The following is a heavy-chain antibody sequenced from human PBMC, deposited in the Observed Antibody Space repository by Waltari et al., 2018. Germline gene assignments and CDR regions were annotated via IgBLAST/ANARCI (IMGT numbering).Heavy chain of an antibody. D-gene: IGHD3-3*01. J-gene: IGHJ6*02. Sequence: QVQLQESGPGLVKPSETLSLTCPVSGGSISSYYWSWIRQPPGKGLEWIGYIYYSGSTNYNPSLKSRVTISVDTSKNQFSLKLSSVTAADTAVYYCARDITIFGVVIHSYGMDVWGQGTTVTVSS. CDR2: IYYSGST. CDR1: GGSISSYY. CDR3: ARDITIFGVVIHSYGMDV. V-gene: IGHV4-59*01.